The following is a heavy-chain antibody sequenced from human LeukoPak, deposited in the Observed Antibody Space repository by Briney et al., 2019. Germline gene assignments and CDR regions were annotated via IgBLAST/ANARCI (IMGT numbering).Heavy chain of an antibody. CDR1: GFRFRAYG. CDR2: IWYDGSNK. V-gene: IGHV3-33*08. J-gene: IGHJ6*02. Sequence: PGGSLRLSCAASGFRFRAYGMHWARQAPGKGLEWVAVIWYDGSNKYYADSVKGRFTISRDNSKNTLYLQMNSLRAEDTAVYYCARDVAGSGSYYYYYYGMDVWGQGTTVTVSS. CDR3: ARDVAGSGSYYYYYYGMDV. D-gene: IGHD3-10*01.